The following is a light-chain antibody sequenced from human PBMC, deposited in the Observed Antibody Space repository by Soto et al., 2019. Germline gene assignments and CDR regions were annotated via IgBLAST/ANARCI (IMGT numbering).Light chain of an antibody. J-gene: IGKJ3*01. CDR2: GAS. CDR3: QQYGSSPPIT. CDR1: QSVSSTY. Sequence: EIVLTQSPGTLSLSPGDRATLSCRASQSVSSTYLAWYQQKPGQAPRLLLYGASARATGLPDRFSGSGSGTDFTLTISRLEPEDFAVYYCQQYGSSPPITFGPGTKVDIK. V-gene: IGKV3-20*01.